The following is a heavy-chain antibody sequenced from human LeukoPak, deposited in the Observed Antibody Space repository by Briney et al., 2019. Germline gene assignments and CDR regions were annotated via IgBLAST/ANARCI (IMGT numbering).Heavy chain of an antibody. V-gene: IGHV3-21*01. D-gene: IGHD2-2*01. J-gene: IGHJ3*01. Sequence: PGGSLRLSCAASGFTFSSYSMNWVRQAPGKGLEWVSSISSSSSYIYYADSVKGRFTISRDNAKNSLYLQMNSLRAEDTAVYYCAKDLADSFIVVVPAAMADWGQGTMVTVSS. CDR3: AKDLADSFIVVVPAAMAD. CDR1: GFTFSSYS. CDR2: ISSSSSYI.